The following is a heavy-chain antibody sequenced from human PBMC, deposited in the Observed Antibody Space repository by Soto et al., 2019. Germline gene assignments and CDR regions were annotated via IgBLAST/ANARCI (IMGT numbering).Heavy chain of an antibody. J-gene: IGHJ4*02. CDR2: ISHDGNNK. CDR3: ARASGHIYATLHGPFDH. V-gene: IGHV3-30-3*01. D-gene: IGHD2-8*01. Sequence: QVQLVESGGGVVQPGRSLRLSCAASGFTFNRHPLHWVRQAPGKRLEWVAVISHDGNNKYYADSVKGRFTISRDNSMNMLYLQMHGLRTEDTAIFYCARASGHIYATLHGPFDHWGQGALVTVSS. CDR1: GFTFNRHP.